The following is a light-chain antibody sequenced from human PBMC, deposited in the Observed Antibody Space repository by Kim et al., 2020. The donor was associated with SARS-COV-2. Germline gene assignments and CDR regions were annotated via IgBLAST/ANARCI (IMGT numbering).Light chain of an antibody. CDR1: QDISNY. V-gene: IGKV1-33*01. CDR3: QQYDNLWT. Sequence: DIQMTQSPSSLPASVGDRVTITCQASQDISNYLNWYQQKPGKAPKLLIYDASNLETGVPSRFSGSGSGTDFTFTISSLQPEDIATYYCQQYDNLWTFGQGTKVDIK. J-gene: IGKJ1*01. CDR2: DAS.